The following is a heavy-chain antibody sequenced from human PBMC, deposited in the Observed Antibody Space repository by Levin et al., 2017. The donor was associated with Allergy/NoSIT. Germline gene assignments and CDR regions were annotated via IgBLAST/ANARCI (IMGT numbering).Heavy chain of an antibody. CDR1: GFTFSSYA. CDR2: ISGSSDTT. CDR3: AKRLLTGPTIRFDH. D-gene: IGHD1-20*01. V-gene: IGHV3-23*01. J-gene: IGHJ4*02. Sequence: GGSLRLSCAASGFTFSSYAMSWVRQAPGKGLEWVSGISGSSDTTNYADSVKGRFTISRDNSKNTLYLQMNNLRAEDTAVYYCAKRLLTGPTIRFDHWGQGTLVNVSA.